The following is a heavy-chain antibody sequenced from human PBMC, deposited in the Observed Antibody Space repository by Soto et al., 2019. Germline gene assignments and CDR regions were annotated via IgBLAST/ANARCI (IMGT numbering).Heavy chain of an antibody. V-gene: IGHV1-3*01. CDR3: ANSSGSYYDGFDS. CDR1: GYTFTSYA. J-gene: IGHJ4*02. CDR2: INAGNGNT. D-gene: IGHD1-26*01. Sequence: ASVKVSCKASGYTFTSYAMHWVRQAPGQRLEWMGWINAGNGNTKYSQKFQGRVTITRDTSASTAYMELSSLRSEDTAVYYCANSSGSYYDGFDSLGQGPLVSV.